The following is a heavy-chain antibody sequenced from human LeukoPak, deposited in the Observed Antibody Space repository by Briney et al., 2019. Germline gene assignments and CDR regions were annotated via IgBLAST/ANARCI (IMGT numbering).Heavy chain of an antibody. CDR3: ARARGRDAFDI. D-gene: IGHD3-10*01. V-gene: IGHV1-8*02. CDR2: MNPNSGNT. Sequence: ASVKVSCKASGYTFTSYGISWVRQAPGQGLEWMGWMNPNSGNTGYAQKFQGRVTMTRNTSISTAYMELSSLRSEDTAVYYCARARGRDAFDIWGQGTMVTVSS. J-gene: IGHJ3*02. CDR1: GYTFTSYG.